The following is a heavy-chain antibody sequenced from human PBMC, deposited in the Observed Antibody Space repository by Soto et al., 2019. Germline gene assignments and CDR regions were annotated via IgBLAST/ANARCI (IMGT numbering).Heavy chain of an antibody. CDR3: ARDRSFEGLELLMCY. CDR2: IIPILGIA. J-gene: IGHJ4*02. CDR1: GGTFSSYT. D-gene: IGHD1-7*01. Sequence: SVKVSCKASGGTFSSYTISWVRQAPGQGLEWMGRIIPILGIANYAQKFQGRVTITADKSTSTAYMELSSLRSEDTAVYYCARDRSFEGLELLMCYWGQGTLVTVSS. V-gene: IGHV1-69*04.